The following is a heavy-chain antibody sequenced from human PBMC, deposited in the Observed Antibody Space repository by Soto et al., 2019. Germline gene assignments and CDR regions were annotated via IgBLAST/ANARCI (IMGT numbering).Heavy chain of an antibody. CDR2: IIPIFGTA. CDR1: GGTFSSYA. Sequence: QVQLVQSGAEVKKPRSSVKASCKASGGTFSSYAISWVRQAPGQGLEWMGGIIPIFGTANYAQKFQGRVTIPADESTSTAYMELSSLRSEDTAVYYCARDAHVDIVATWYYFDYWGQGTLVTVSS. D-gene: IGHD5-12*01. J-gene: IGHJ4*02. V-gene: IGHV1-69*01. CDR3: ARDAHVDIVATWYYFDY.